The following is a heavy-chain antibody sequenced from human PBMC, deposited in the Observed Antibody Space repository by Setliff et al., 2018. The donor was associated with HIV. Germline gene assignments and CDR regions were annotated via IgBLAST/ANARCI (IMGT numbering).Heavy chain of an antibody. J-gene: IGHJ4*02. CDR1: GDSISRRIYY. Sequence: SETLSLTCTVSGDSISRRIYYWGWIRQPPGKGLEWIGNFYYSGSSHYNPSLKSRVTMSLDMSTNQFSLKMASMTAADSAVYYCARFDVTPMTTRDYWGQGTQVTVSS. D-gene: IGHD4-17*01. CDR3: ARFDVTPMTTRDY. CDR2: FYYSGSS. V-gene: IGHV4-39*01.